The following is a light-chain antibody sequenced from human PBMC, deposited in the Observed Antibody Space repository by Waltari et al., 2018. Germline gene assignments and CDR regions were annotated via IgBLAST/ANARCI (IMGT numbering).Light chain of an antibody. V-gene: IGLV2-14*01. CDR2: EVS. CDR1: SSEVGGYNS. J-gene: IGLJ2*01. Sequence: QSALTQPASVSGSPGQSITISCTGTSSEVGGYNSVSWYQQHPGKAPKLMIYEVSNRPSGVSNRFSGSKSGNTASLTISGLQAEDEADYYCSSYTSSSTVVFGGGTKLTVL. CDR3: SSYTSSSTVV.